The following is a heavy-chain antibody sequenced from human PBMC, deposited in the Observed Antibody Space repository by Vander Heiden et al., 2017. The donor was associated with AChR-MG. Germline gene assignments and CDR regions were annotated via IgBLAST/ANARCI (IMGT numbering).Heavy chain of an antibody. J-gene: IGHJ4*02. CDR3: ARGVLRFLEWSRPSRNFDY. D-gene: IGHD3-3*01. Sequence: QVQLVQSGAEVKKPGASMTVSCKSSGYTFTSNYMHWVRQAPGEGLEWMGIINPSGGSTSYAQKFQGRVTMTRDTSTSTVYMELSSLRSEDTAVYYGARGVLRFLEWSRPSRNFDYWGQGTLVTVSS. V-gene: IGHV1-46*03. CDR1: GYTFTSNY. CDR2: INPSGGST.